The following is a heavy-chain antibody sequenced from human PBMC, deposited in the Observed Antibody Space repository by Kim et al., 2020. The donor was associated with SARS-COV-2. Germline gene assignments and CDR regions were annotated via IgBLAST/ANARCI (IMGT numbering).Heavy chain of an antibody. CDR1: GYTFTSYG. CDR3: ASSYSSTITIFGVLYGMDV. J-gene: IGHJ6*02. CDR2: ISAYNGNT. V-gene: IGHV1-18*01. D-gene: IGHD3-3*01. Sequence: ASVKVSCKASGYTFTSYGISWVRQAPGQGLEWMGWISAYNGNTNYAQKLQGRVTMTTDTSTSTAYMELRSLRSDDTAVYYCASSYSSTITIFGVLYGMDVWGQGTTVTVSS.